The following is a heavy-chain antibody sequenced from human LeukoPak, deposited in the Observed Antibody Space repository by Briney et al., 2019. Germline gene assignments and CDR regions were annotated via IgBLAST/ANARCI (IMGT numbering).Heavy chain of an antibody. V-gene: IGHV1-58*01. CDR1: GFTFTSSA. CDR3: ARSPRQRSGHDY. CDR2: IVVGSGNT. D-gene: IGHD2-15*01. J-gene: IGHJ4*02. Sequence: ASVKVSCKASGFTFTSSAVQWVRQARGQRLEWIGWIVVGSGNTNYAQKFQGRVTITADESTSTAYMELSSLRSEDTAVYYCARSPRQRSGHDYWGQGTLVTVSS.